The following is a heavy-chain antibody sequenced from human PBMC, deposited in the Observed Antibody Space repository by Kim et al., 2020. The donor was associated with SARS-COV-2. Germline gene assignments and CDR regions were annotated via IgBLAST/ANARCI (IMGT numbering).Heavy chain of an antibody. J-gene: IGHJ4*02. CDR2: SSSTI. Sequence: SSSTIDYADSVKGRFTISRDNAKNSLYLQMNSLRDEDTAVYYCARGHLDYWGQGTLVTVSS. CDR3: ARGHLDY. V-gene: IGHV3-48*02.